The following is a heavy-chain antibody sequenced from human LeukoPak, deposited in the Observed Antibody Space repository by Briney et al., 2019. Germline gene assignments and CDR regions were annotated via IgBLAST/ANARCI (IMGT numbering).Heavy chain of an antibody. V-gene: IGHV3-23*01. D-gene: IGHD6-13*01. CDR3: AKDQGLQPYYFDY. CDR2: ISGSGGST. J-gene: IGHJ4*02. Sequence: PGGSLRLSCAASGFTFSSYGMHWVRQAPGKGLEWASAISGSGGSTYYADSVKGRFTISRDNSKNTLYLQMNSLRAEDTAVYYCAKDQGLQPYYFDYWGQGTLVTVSS. CDR1: GFTFSSYG.